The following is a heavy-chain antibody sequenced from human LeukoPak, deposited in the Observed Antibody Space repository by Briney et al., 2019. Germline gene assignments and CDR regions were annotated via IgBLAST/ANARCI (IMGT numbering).Heavy chain of an antibody. CDR2: ITDSGGST. Sequence: PGGSLRLSCAASGFTFSSYAMSWVRQAPGEGLEWVSAITDSGGSTYYSDSVKGRFTISRDNSKNTLYLQMNTLRAEDTARYYCAKGSSGSRPYYFDYWGQGTLVTVSS. CDR1: GFTFSSYA. J-gene: IGHJ4*02. CDR3: AKGSSGSRPYYFDY. V-gene: IGHV3-23*01. D-gene: IGHD3-22*01.